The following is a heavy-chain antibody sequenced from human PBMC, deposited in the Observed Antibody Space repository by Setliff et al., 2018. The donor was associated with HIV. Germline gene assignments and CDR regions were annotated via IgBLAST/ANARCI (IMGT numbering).Heavy chain of an antibody. J-gene: IGHJ4*02. D-gene: IGHD2-15*01. V-gene: IGHV3-23*01. CDR2: INNSGDKT. CDR1: GFTFSSYA. CDR3: AKSPAGAYCNGNRYFDY. Sequence: GESLKISCAASGFTFSSYAMRWVRQAPGKGLEWVSGINNSGDKTQYADAVKGRFTISRDNSRNTLDLQMSSLRAEDTALYYCAKSPAGAYCNGNRYFDYWGQGIMVTVSS.